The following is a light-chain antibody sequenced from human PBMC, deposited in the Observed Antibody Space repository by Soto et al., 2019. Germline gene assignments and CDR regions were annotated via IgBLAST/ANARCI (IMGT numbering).Light chain of an antibody. CDR1: QSLSSY. J-gene: IGKJ4*01. Sequence: EIVLTQSPGTLSLSQGERATLSCRASQSLSSYLAWYQQKPGQAPRLLIYDASNRATGIPARFSGSGSGTDFTLTISSLEPEDFAVYYCQQRSNWLTFGGGTKVDIK. CDR3: QQRSNWLT. V-gene: IGKV3-11*01. CDR2: DAS.